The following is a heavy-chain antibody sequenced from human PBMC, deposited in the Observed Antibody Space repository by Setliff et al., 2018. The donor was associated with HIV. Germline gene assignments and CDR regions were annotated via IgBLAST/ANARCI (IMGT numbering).Heavy chain of an antibody. D-gene: IGHD6-6*01. CDR3: ARVPSIAARADGDY. J-gene: IGHJ4*02. CDR2: IYTSGST. V-gene: IGHV4-61*09. CDR1: GGSISSGNYY. Sequence: NPSETLPLTCNVSGGSISSGNYYWSWIRLPAGKGLEWVGHIYTSGSTNYNPSLKSRVTILVDMSKNQFTLTLSSVTSADTAVYYCARVPSIAARADGDYWGQGILVTVSS.